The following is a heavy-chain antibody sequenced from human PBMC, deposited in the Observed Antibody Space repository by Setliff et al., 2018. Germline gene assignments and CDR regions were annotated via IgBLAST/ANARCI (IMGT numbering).Heavy chain of an antibody. Sequence: ASVKVSCKASGYTFSSYAMNWVRQAPGQGLEWMGRINTITGNPSYAQGFTGRFVFSLDTSVSTAYLQISSLKADDTAVYYCARASRYGTIKYRGDYYMDVWGKGTTVTVSS. CDR3: ARASRYGTIKYRGDYYMDV. J-gene: IGHJ6*03. CDR2: INTITGNP. D-gene: IGHD5-12*01. V-gene: IGHV7-4-1*02. CDR1: GYTFSSYA.